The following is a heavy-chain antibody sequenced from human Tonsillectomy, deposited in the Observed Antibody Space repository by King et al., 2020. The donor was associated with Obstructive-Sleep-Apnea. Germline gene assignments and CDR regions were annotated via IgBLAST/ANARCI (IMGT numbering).Heavy chain of an antibody. J-gene: IGHJ3*02. CDR2: ISNDADIT. Sequence: VQLVESGGGLVRPGGSLRLSCAASGFTFSSYWMYWVRQAPGKGLLWVSRISNDADITSYADSVKGRFTVSRDNAKNTRYLQMNRLSAEDTVVYYCAFDSGGNSGSYALDIWGQGTIVTVSS. V-gene: IGHV3-74*01. D-gene: IGHD4-23*01. CDR3: AFDSGGNSGSYALDI. CDR1: GFTFSSYW.